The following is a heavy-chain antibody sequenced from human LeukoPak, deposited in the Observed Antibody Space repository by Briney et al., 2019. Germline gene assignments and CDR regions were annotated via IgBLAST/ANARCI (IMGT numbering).Heavy chain of an antibody. CDR1: GGSISSSSYY. J-gene: IGHJ4*02. CDR3: ARDPRGDGYTNGYFDY. D-gene: IGHD5-24*01. CDR2: IYYSGST. Sequence: SETLSLTCTVSGGSISSSSYYWGWIRQPPGKGLEWIGSIYYSGSTYYNPSLKSRVTISVDTSKNQFSLKLSSVTAADTAVYYCARDPRGDGYTNGYFDYWGQGTLVTVSS. V-gene: IGHV4-39*07.